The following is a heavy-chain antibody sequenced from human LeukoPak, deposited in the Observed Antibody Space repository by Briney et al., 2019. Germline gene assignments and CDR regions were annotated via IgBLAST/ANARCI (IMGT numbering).Heavy chain of an antibody. J-gene: IGHJ6*02. D-gene: IGHD2-2*01. CDR2: ISNDGSNK. CDR3: ARTQYPYYYYGMDV. V-gene: IGHV3-30-3*01. CDR1: GFTFSSYA. Sequence: GGSLRLSCAASGFTFSSYAMHWVRQAPGKGLEWVAVISNDGSNKYYADSVKGRFTISRDNSKNTLYLQMNSPRAEDTAVYYCARTQYPYYYYGMDVWGQGTTVTVSS.